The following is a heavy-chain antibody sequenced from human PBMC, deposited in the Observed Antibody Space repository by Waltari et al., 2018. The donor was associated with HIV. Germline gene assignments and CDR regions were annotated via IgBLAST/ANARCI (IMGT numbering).Heavy chain of an antibody. J-gene: IGHJ4*02. CDR3: ARGSWWLQFLDY. Sequence: EVQLVETGGGLIQPGGSLRLSCAASGFTVSSNYMSWVRQAPGKGLEWVSVIYSGGSTYYADSVKCRFTISRDNSKNTLYLQMNSLRAEDTAVYYCARGSWWLQFLDYWGQGTLVTVSS. CDR2: IYSGGST. CDR1: GFTVSSNY. V-gene: IGHV3-53*02. D-gene: IGHD5-12*01.